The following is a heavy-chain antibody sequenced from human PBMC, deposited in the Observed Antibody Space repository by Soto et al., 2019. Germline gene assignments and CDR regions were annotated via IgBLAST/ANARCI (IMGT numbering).Heavy chain of an antibody. J-gene: IGHJ6*02. Sequence: QVHLVQSGAEVKKPGASVKVSCKASGYTFTNYDINWVRQAPGQGLEWMGWISTYTGNTNYAQKLQGRVTMTTDTSTSTADMEPRSLRADDTAVYYCARGYYYGSGRPTPGGMDVWGQGTTVTVSS. CDR2: ISTYTGNT. V-gene: IGHV1-18*01. CDR3: ARGYYYGSGRPTPGGMDV. CDR1: GYTFTNYD. D-gene: IGHD3-10*01.